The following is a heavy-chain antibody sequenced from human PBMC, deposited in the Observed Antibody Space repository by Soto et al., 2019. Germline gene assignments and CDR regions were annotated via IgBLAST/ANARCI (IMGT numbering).Heavy chain of an antibody. J-gene: IGHJ6*02. CDR2: ISYDGSNK. CDR1: GFTFSSYG. D-gene: IGHD2-2*01. Sequence: GGSLSLSCASSGFTFSSYGMHWVRQAPGKGLEWVAVISYDGSNKYYADSVKGRFTISRDNSKNTLYLQMNSLRAEDTAVYYCAKSTGSSTDRGYYYGMDVWGQGTTVTVSS. CDR3: AKSTGSSTDRGYYYGMDV. V-gene: IGHV3-30*18.